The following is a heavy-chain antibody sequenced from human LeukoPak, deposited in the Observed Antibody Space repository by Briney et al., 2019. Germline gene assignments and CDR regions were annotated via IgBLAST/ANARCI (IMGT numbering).Heavy chain of an antibody. V-gene: IGHV3-23*01. J-gene: IGHJ4*02. CDR3: ARHIPGGNNYFDS. CDR2: ISGSGGST. CDR1: GFTFSTYA. Sequence: PGGSLRLSCTASGFTFSTYAMSWVRQAPGKGLEWVSAISGSGGSTYYADSVKGRFTISRDNTKNSLYLQMNGLRAEDTAMYFCARHIPGGNNYFDSWGQGALVTVSS. D-gene: IGHD3-16*01.